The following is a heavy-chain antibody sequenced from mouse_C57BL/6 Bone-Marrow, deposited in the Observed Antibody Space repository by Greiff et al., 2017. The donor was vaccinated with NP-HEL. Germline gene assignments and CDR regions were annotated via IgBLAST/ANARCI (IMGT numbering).Heavy chain of an antibody. CDR2: ISDGGSYT. CDR1: GFTFSSYA. Sequence: EVKVVESGGGLVKPGGSLKLSCAASGFTFSSYAMSWVRQTLEKRLEWVATISDGGSYTYYPDNVKGRFTISRDNAKNNLYLQMSHLKSEDTAMYYCARDTTVVAYYFDYWGQGTTLTVSS. CDR3: ARDTTVVAYYFDY. V-gene: IGHV5-4*01. J-gene: IGHJ2*01. D-gene: IGHD1-1*01.